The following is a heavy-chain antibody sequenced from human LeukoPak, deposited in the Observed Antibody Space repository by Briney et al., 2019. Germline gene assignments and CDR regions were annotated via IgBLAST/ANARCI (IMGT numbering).Heavy chain of an antibody. D-gene: IGHD2-15*01. CDR2: ISGSGGTT. J-gene: IGHJ3*02. CDR3: ASYSPQFLAAFDI. CDR1: GFTFSSYA. V-gene: IGHV3-23*01. Sequence: PGGSLRLSCAASGFTFSSYAMSWVRQAPGKGLEWVSAISGSGGTTYYADSVKGRFTISRDNSKNTLYLQMNSLRAEDTAVYYCASYSPQFLAAFDIWGQGTMVTVSS.